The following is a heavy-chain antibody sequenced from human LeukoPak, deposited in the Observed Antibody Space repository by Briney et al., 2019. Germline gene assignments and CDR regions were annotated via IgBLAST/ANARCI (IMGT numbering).Heavy chain of an antibody. D-gene: IGHD3-3*02. Sequence: PSETLSLTCTVSGGSISSYYWSWIRQPPGKGLEWIGYIYYSGSTNYNPSLKSRVTISVDTSKNQFSLKLSSVTAADTAVYYCARSLFGRGYYFDYWGQGTLVTVSS. CDR2: IYYSGST. CDR3: ARSLFGRGYYFDY. CDR1: GGSISSYY. J-gene: IGHJ4*02. V-gene: IGHV4-59*08.